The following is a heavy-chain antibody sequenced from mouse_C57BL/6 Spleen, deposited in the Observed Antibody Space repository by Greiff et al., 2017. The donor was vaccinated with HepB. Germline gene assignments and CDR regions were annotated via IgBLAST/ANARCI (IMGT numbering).Heavy chain of an antibody. CDR1: GYTFTDYE. Sequence: QVQLKQSGAELVRPGASVTLSCKASGYTFTDYEMHWVKQTPVHGLEWIGAIDPETGGTAYNQKFKGKAILTADKSSSTAYMELRSLTSEDSAVYYCISGDTTVVAGDYWGQGTTLTVSS. J-gene: IGHJ2*01. CDR3: ISGDTTVVAGDY. D-gene: IGHD1-1*01. CDR2: IDPETGGT. V-gene: IGHV1-15*01.